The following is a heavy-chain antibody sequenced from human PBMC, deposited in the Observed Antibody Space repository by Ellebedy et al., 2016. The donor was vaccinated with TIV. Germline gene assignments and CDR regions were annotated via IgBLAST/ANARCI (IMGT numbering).Heavy chain of an antibody. J-gene: IGHJ2*01. CDR2: IYPGDSDT. CDR3: ARLPSYSSSRTRIYWYFDL. Sequence: GESLKISCKDSGYSFTSYWIGWVRQMPGKGLEWMGIIYPGDSDTRYSPSFQGQVTISADKSISTAYLQWRSLKASDTAMYYCARLPSYSSSRTRIYWYFDLWGRGTLVTVSS. V-gene: IGHV5-51*01. CDR1: GYSFTSYW. D-gene: IGHD6-13*01.